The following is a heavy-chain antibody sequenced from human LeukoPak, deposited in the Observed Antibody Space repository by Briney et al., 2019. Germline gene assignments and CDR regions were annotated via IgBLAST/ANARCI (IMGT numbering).Heavy chain of an antibody. CDR3: ARVGVTTLNAFDI. CDR2: INHSGST. CDR1: GGSFRGKY. D-gene: IGHD4-17*01. Sequence: SETLSLTCAVYGGSFRGKYWSWIRKPPGKGLEWIGEINHSGSTNYNPSLKSPVTISVDTSKNQFSLKLSSVTAADTAVYYCARVGVTTLNAFDIWGQGTMVTVSS. J-gene: IGHJ3*02. V-gene: IGHV4-34*01.